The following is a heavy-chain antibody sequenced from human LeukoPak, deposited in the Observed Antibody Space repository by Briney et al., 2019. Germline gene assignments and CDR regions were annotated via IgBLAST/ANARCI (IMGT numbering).Heavy chain of an antibody. CDR1: GYTFTSYG. Sequence: SVKVSCKASGYTFTSYGISWVRQAPGQGLEWMGRISAYNGNTNYAQKLQGRVTMTTDTSTSTAYMELRSLRSDDTAVYYCARVHQSTVMELYYYYYYMDVWGKGTTVTVSS. J-gene: IGHJ6*03. CDR3: ARVHQSTVMELYYYYYYMDV. D-gene: IGHD4-11*01. CDR2: ISAYNGNT. V-gene: IGHV1-18*01.